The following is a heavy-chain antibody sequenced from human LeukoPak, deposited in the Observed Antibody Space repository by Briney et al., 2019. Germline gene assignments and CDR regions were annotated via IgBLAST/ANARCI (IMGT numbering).Heavy chain of an antibody. CDR2: IKQDGSEK. Sequence: GGSLRLSCAASGFTFSSYWMSWDRQAPGKGLEWVANIKQDGSEKYYVDSVKGRFTISRDNAKNSLYLQMNSLRAEDTAVYYCARARELPYSYYFDYWGQGTLVTVSS. V-gene: IGHV3-7*01. CDR3: ARARELPYSYYFDY. J-gene: IGHJ4*02. D-gene: IGHD1-26*01. CDR1: GFTFSSYW.